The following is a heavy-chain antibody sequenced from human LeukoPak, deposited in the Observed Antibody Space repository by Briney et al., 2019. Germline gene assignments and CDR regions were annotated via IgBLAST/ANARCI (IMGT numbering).Heavy chain of an antibody. CDR2: ISYDGSNK. J-gene: IGHJ5*02. V-gene: IGHV3-30-3*01. Sequence: GGSLRLSCAASGFTFSSYAMHWVRQAPGKGLEWVAVISYDGSNKYYADSVKGRFTISRDNSKNTLYLQMNSLRAEDTAVYYCARDMTMVGRYDPWGQGTLVTVSS. CDR3: ARDMTMVGRYDP. D-gene: IGHD4/OR15-4a*01. CDR1: GFTFSSYA.